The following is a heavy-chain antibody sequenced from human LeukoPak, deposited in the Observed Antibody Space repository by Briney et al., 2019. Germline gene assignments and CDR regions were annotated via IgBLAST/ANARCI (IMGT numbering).Heavy chain of an antibody. CDR3: AKDYLGGYSYGSPFDY. CDR1: GFTFSNYG. Sequence: GGSLRLSCAASGFTFSNYGMHWVRQAPGKGLDWVAFIRYDGTNKYYTDSVQGRFTISRDNPKNTLYLQLNSLRADDTAVYYCAKDYLGGYSYGSPFDYWGQGTLVTVSS. V-gene: IGHV3-30*02. CDR2: IRYDGTNK. J-gene: IGHJ4*02. D-gene: IGHD5-18*01.